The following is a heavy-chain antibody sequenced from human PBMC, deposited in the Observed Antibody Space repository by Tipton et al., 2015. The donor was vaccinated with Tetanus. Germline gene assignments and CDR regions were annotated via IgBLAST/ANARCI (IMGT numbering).Heavy chain of an antibody. D-gene: IGHD6-13*01. CDR3: ARAGGGSWGNFDY. J-gene: IGHJ4*02. Sequence: GLVKPSETLSLICTVSSGSISSYYWSWIRQPPGKGLEWIGYIYYSGSTNYNPSLKSRVTISVDTSKNQFSLKLSSVTAADTAVYYCARAGGGSWGNFDYWGQGALVTVSS. CDR2: IYYSGST. CDR1: SGSISSYY. V-gene: IGHV4-59*01.